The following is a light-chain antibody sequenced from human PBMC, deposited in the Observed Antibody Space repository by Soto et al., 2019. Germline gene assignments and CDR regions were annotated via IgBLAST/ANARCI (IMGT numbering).Light chain of an antibody. CDR2: GAS. CDR3: QQYDSSPLT. J-gene: IGKJ4*01. V-gene: IGKV3-20*01. Sequence: EIVLTQSPGTLSLSPGERATLSCRASQSVSSSFLAWYQQKPGQAPRLLIYGASSRATGIPERFSGSGSGTAFTLTISRLEPEDFAVYYCQQYDSSPLTFGGGTKVEIK. CDR1: QSVSSSF.